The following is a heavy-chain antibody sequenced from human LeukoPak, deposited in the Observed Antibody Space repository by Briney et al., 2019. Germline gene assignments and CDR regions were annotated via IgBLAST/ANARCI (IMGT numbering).Heavy chain of an antibody. Sequence: GGSLRLSCEASGFTFSSYAMHWVRQAPGKGLGWVAIISHDGSNTYYADSVKGRFTISRDNSKNTLYLQMNSLGAEDTAVYYCAKGGEVAGTFDYWGQGTLVTVSS. CDR3: AKGGEVAGTFDY. CDR2: ISHDGSNT. CDR1: GFTFSSYA. V-gene: IGHV3-30-3*01. J-gene: IGHJ4*02. D-gene: IGHD6-19*01.